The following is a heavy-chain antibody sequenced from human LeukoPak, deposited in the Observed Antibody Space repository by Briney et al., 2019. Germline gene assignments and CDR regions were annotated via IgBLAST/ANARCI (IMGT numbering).Heavy chain of an antibody. V-gene: IGHV4-61*08. CDR2: IYYSGST. D-gene: IGHD3-10*01. J-gene: IGHJ6*02. Sequence: SQTLSLTCAVSGGSISSGGYSWSWIRQPPGKGLEWIGYIYYSGSTNYNPSLKSRVTISVDTSKNQFSLKLSSVTAADTAVYYCARDGTTHGSGSYYYYYYGMDVWGQGTTVTVSS. CDR3: ARDGTTHGSGSYYYYYYGMDV. CDR1: GGSISSGGYS.